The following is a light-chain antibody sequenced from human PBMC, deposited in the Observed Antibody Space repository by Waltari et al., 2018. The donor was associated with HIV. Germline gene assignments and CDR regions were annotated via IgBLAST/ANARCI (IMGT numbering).Light chain of an antibody. Sequence: QSALTQPASVSGSPGQSITISCSGTSSDISTYNFVSWYQKHPDKAPKLLICDVDTRPSGVPSRFSGSKSGDTASLTISAIQADDEADYFCSSYTTTNTVVFGGGTKVSVL. V-gene: IGLV2-14*03. J-gene: IGLJ2*01. CDR1: SSDISTYNF. CDR3: SSYTTTNTVV. CDR2: DVD.